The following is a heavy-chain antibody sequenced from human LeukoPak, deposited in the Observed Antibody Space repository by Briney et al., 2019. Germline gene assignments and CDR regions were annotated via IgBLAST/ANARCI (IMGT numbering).Heavy chain of an antibody. V-gene: IGHV3-53*01. CDR3: ARSLLRPIVGAHDY. CDR2: IYSGGST. CDR1: GFTVSSNY. Sequence: GGSLRLSCAASGFTVSSNYMSWVRQAPGKGLEWVSVIYSGGSTYYADSVKGRFTISRDNAKNSLYLQMNSLRAEDTAVYYCARSLLRPIVGAHDYWGQGTLVTVSS. D-gene: IGHD1-26*01. J-gene: IGHJ4*02.